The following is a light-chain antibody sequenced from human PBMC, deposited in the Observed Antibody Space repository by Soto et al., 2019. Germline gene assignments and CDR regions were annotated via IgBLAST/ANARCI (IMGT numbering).Light chain of an antibody. CDR1: SSDVGGYNY. CDR2: EVS. CDR3: NAYTSKSTGV. J-gene: IGLJ1*01. V-gene: IGLV2-14*01. Sequence: QSALTQPASVSGSPGQSITISCTGTSSDVGGYNYVSWYQQHPGKAPKLIIYEVSNRPSGVSKRFSGSKSGNTASLTISVLQAEDDADYYCNAYTSKSTGVFGIWTKLNV.